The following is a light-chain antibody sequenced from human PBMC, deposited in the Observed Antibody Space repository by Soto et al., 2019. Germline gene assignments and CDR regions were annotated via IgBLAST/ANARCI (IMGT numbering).Light chain of an antibody. CDR2: DAA. V-gene: IGKV1-9*01. CDR1: QGIRSY. CDR3: QQLNNYPLT. J-gene: IGKJ4*01. Sequence: DIQLTQSPSFLSASVGDRVTITCRASQGIRSYLAWYQQNPGKAPKLLIYDAATLQSGVPSRFSGSGSGTEFTLTISSLQPEDFATYYCQQLNNYPLTFGGGTKVEFK.